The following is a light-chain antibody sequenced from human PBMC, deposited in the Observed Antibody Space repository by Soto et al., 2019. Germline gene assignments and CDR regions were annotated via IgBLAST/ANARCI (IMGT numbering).Light chain of an antibody. J-gene: IGLJ2*01. CDR3: EAWDSTTRV. V-gene: IGLV4-60*03. CDR1: SGHSGYI. CDR2: LEHSGNY. Sequence: QSVLTQSASASASLGSSVKLTCTLSSGHSGYIIAWHQQQPGRAPRYLMRLEHSGNYNKGSGVPDRFSGSSSGADRYLTLSTLQSEDEADYYCEAWDSTTRVFGGGTKLTVL.